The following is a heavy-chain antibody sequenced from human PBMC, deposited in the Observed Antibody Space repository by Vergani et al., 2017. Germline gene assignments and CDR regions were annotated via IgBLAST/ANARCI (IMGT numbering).Heavy chain of an antibody. CDR3: TRGWYYDSIAYWAY. CDR2: INPSGGST. D-gene: IGHD3-22*01. Sequence: QVHLVESGGGVVQPGRSLTLSCVASGFSFRGHGMHWVRQAPGQGLEWMGIINPSGGSTSYAQKFQGRITMTRDTSTSTVYMELSSLRSEDTAVYYCTRGWYYDSIAYWAYWVQGTLVTVSS. J-gene: IGHJ4*02. V-gene: IGHV1-46*03. CDR1: GFSFRGHG.